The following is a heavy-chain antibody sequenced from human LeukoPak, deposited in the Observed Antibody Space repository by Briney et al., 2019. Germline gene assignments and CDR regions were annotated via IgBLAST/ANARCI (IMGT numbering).Heavy chain of an antibody. Sequence: SGTLSLTCAVSGGSISSNNWWGWVRQPPGKGLEWIGEIYHSGSPNYNPSLKSRVTISLDTSKNQFSLRLSSVTAADTAVYYCARLVVAASPFYYYGIDVWGQGTTVTVSS. CDR3: ARLVVAASPFYYYGIDV. V-gene: IGHV4-4*02. J-gene: IGHJ6*02. CDR1: GGSISSNNW. D-gene: IGHD2-15*01. CDR2: IYHSGSP.